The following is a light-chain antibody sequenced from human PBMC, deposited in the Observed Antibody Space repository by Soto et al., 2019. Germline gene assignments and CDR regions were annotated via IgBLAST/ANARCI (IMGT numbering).Light chain of an antibody. V-gene: IGKV3-20*01. CDR3: QQYGSSPYT. CDR2: GTF. J-gene: IGKJ2*01. Sequence: EIVLTQSPGTLSLSPGERATLSCRAIESISSKSLAWYQQKPGQAPRLLIYGTFNRATGIPDRFSGSGSGTDFTLTISRLEPEDFAVYFCQQYGSSPYTFGQGTKLE. CDR1: ESISSKS.